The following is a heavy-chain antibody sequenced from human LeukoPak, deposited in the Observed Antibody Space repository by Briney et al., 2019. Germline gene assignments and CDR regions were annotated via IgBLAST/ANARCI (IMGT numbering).Heavy chain of an antibody. CDR3: GRDESPDFYDFWSGYLGPDY. V-gene: IGHV3-64*01. CDR2: ISSNGGST. D-gene: IGHD3-3*01. J-gene: IGHJ4*02. CDR1: GFTFSSYA. Sequence: GGSLRLSCAASGFTFSSYAMHWVRQAPGEGLEYVSAISSNGGSTYYANSVKGRFAISRDNSKNTLYLQMGSLRAEDMAVYYCGRDESPDFYDFWSGYLGPDYWGQGTLVTVSS.